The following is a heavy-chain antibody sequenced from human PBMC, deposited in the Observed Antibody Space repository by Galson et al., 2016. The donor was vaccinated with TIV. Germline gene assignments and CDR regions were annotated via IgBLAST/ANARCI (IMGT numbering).Heavy chain of an antibody. CDR1: GYTFTGYY. J-gene: IGHJ3*02. CDR2: INPSIDVT. Sequence: SVKVSCKASGYTFTGYYIHWVRQAPGQGLEWMGRINPSIDVTDYAQNFQGRVTMTRDKYIMTVYMELSSLRSDDTALYYCAKAGAVLRYFDWFFDGFDIWGQGTTVAVSS. CDR3: AKAGAVLRYFDWFFDGFDI. D-gene: IGHD3-9*01. V-gene: IGHV1-2*06.